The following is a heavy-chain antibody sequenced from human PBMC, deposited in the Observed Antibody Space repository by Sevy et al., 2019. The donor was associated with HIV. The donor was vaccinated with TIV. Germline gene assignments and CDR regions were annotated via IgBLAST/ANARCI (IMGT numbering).Heavy chain of an antibody. V-gene: IGHV3-48*02. Sequence: GGSLRLSCVVSGLTFSSDSMNWVRQAPGKGLEWLAYISSSSRTIDYADSVEGRFTISRDNDKISVFLKMNNLRDENSATYYCARDVDTPFVRSFDSWGQGTLVTVSS. CDR2: ISSSSRTI. CDR1: GLTFSSDS. D-gene: IGHD5-18*01. CDR3: ARDVDTPFVRSFDS. J-gene: IGHJ4*02.